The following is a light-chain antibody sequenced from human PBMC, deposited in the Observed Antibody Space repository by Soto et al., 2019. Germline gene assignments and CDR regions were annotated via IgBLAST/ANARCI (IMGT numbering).Light chain of an antibody. Sequence: DIQMTQSPSTLSDSIGDRVTITCRASQSINSWLAWHQQKPGKAPKLLIYKASYLESGVPSRFSGSSSGTEFTLTISNLQPDDFATYYCQQYHAFPGTFGQGTRVEIK. CDR3: QQYHAFPGT. V-gene: IGKV1-5*03. J-gene: IGKJ1*01. CDR1: QSINSW. CDR2: KAS.